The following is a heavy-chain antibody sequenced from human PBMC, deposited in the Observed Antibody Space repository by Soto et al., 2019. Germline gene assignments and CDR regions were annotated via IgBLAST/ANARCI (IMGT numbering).Heavy chain of an antibody. Sequence: SETLSLTCTVSGGSISSSSYYWGWIRQAPGKGLEWIGRIYYSGSTYYNPSLKSRITISVDTSKNQFSLKLSSVTAADTAVYYCASDLWFGELSDYYYGMDVWGQGTTVTVSS. V-gene: IGHV4-39*01. D-gene: IGHD3-10*01. CDR2: IYYSGST. CDR3: ASDLWFGELSDYYYGMDV. J-gene: IGHJ6*02. CDR1: GGSISSSSYY.